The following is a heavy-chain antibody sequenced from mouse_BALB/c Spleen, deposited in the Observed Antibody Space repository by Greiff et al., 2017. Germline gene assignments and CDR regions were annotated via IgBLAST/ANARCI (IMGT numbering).Heavy chain of an antibody. CDR3: ASLSGDSFAY. CDR1: GFPLGSFE. D-gene: IGHD3-1*01. J-gene: IGHJ3*01. Sequence: VQLVGSGGALLRPGGSRKLPCPPSGFPLGSFELPWFRQAPEKGLEWVAYISSGSSTIYYADTVKGRFTISRDNPKNTLFLQMTSLRSEDTAMYYCASLSGDSFAYWGQGTLVTVSA. CDR2: ISSGSSTI. V-gene: IGHV5-17*02.